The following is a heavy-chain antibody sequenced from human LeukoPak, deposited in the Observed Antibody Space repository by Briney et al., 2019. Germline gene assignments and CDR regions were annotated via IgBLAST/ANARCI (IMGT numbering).Heavy chain of an antibody. D-gene: IGHD1-7*01. CDR1: GYSISGGYY. CDR3: ARRYQTVNYYFDF. Sequence: TSETLSLTCAVYGYSISGGYYWGWIRQPPGKGLEWIGSIYHSGSAYYNPSLKSRVTISADTSKNQFSLGLSSVTAADTAVYYCARRYQTVNYYFDFWGQGTLVTVSS. CDR2: IYHSGSA. V-gene: IGHV4-38-2*01. J-gene: IGHJ4*02.